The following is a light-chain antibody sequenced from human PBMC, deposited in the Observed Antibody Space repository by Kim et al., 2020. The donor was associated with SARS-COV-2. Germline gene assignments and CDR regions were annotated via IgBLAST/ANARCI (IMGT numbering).Light chain of an antibody. J-gene: IGKJ5*01. CDR1: QNIYTY. Sequence: EIVLTQSPATLSLSPGERATLSCRASQNIYTYLAWFQQRPGQPPRLLIHSASNRVTGIPARFSGSGSGTDFTLTISSLEPEDYAVYYCQQRGNWPPITFGQGTRLEIK. V-gene: IGKV3-11*01. CDR3: QQRGNWPPIT. CDR2: SAS.